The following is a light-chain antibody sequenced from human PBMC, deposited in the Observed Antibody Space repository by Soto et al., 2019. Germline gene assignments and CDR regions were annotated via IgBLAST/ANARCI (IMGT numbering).Light chain of an antibody. CDR3: QAYDYSLTASV. V-gene: IGLV2-14*01. CDR2: GVS. CDR1: SSDVGSYNY. Sequence: QSALTQPASVSGSPGQSITISCTGTSSDVGSYNYVSWYQQHPGKAPKLIIYGVSNRPSGVPERFSGSKSGTSASLAITGLQAEDEADYYCQAYDYSLTASVFGGGTKLTVL. J-gene: IGLJ3*02.